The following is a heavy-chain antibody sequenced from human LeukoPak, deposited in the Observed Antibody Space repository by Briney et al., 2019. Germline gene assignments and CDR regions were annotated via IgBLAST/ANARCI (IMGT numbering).Heavy chain of an antibody. V-gene: IGHV3-21*01. D-gene: IGHD3-16*01. CDR3: ARSRGPPTYFDH. CDR2: ISSSTTYI. J-gene: IGHJ4*02. CDR1: GFPFSAHR. Sequence: GGSLRLSCAASGFPFSAHRMDWVRQAPGKGLEWVSSISSSTTYIYYADSVKGRFTISRDNAKNSLYLQVTSLRAEDTAVYYCARSRGPPTYFDHWGQGTLVTVSS.